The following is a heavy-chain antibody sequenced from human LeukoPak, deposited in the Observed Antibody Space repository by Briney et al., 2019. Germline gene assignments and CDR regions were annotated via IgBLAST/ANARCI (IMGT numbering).Heavy chain of an antibody. J-gene: IGHJ5*02. CDR3: GKDGGQYSSSPEFDP. D-gene: IGHD2-2*01. Sequence: GGSLRLSCAASGIVFSNTAMNWARQSAGRGLEWVSAISGGGERTFYADSVKGRCTISRDNSKNMVYLQMNSLRAEDTAIYYCGKDGGQYSSSPEFDPRGQGALVTVSS. CDR2: ISGGGERT. V-gene: IGHV3-23*01. CDR1: GIVFSNTA.